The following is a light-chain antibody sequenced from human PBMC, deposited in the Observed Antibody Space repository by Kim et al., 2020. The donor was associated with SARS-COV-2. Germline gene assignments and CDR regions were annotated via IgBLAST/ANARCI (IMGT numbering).Light chain of an antibody. Sequence: IISCIGSSSNLGTGFDVHWYQQIPGRVPKLLIYGNTNRPSGVPDRFSGSKSDTSASLAITGLQPEDEADYYCQSVDSRLRGVVFGGGTKVTVL. CDR1: SSNLGTGFD. CDR3: QSVDSRLRGVV. J-gene: IGLJ2*01. CDR2: GNT. V-gene: IGLV1-40*01.